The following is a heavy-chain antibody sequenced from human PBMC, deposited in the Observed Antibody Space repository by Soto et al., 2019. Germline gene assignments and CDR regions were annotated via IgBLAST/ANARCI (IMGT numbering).Heavy chain of an antibody. CDR3: AREGGYDPNYFDY. CDR1: GGSISSSSYY. J-gene: IGHJ4*02. D-gene: IGHD5-12*01. CDR2: IYYSGST. V-gene: IGHV4-39*02. Sequence: SETLSLTCTVSGGSISSSSYYWGWIRQPPGKGLEWIGSIYYSGSTYYNPSLKSRVTISVDTSKNQFSLKLSSVTAAGTAVYYCAREGGYDPNYFDYWGQGTLVTVSS.